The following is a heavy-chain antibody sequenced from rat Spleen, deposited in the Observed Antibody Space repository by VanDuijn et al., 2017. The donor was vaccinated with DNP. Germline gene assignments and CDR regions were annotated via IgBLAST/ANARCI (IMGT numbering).Heavy chain of an antibody. V-gene: IGHV5S10*01. CDR3: TTFEGTNA. CDR1: GFTFSDYN. Sequence: EVQLVESGGGLVQSGRSLKVSCAASGFTFSDYNMAWVRQAPKKGLEWVATITYDGSRTYYRDSVKGRFTISRDKAKSTLYLQMDSLRSEETATYYCTTFEGTNAWGQGTSVTVSS. J-gene: IGHJ4*01. CDR2: ITYDGSRT. D-gene: IGHD1-11*01.